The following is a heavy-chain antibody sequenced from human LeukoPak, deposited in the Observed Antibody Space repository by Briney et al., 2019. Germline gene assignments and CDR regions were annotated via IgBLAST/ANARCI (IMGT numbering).Heavy chain of an antibody. CDR1: GYSFAGYG. J-gene: IGHJ4*02. V-gene: IGHV1-18*01. CDR2: ISTYSGNT. CDR3: ARVGAAPGHFDC. Sequence: ASVKVSCKASGYSFAGYGISWVRQAPGQGLEWMGWISTYSGNTNYAHNLQGRITVTTETSTSTAYMELRSLRSDDTAVYYCARVGAAPGHFDCWGQGTQLTVSS. D-gene: IGHD6-13*01.